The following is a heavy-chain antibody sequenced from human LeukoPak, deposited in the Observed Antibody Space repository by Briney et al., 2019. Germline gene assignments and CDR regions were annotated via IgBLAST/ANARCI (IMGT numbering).Heavy chain of an antibody. Sequence: GGSLRLSCAASGFTFSTYGIHWVRQAPGKGLVWVSRINSDGSSIRYADSVKGRFTISRDNAKNTLYLQMNSLRAEDTAVYYCARPDYGDHRFDSWGQGTLVTVSS. V-gene: IGHV3-74*01. CDR2: INSDGSSI. CDR3: ARPDYGDHRFDS. D-gene: IGHD4-17*01. J-gene: IGHJ4*02. CDR1: GFTFSTYG.